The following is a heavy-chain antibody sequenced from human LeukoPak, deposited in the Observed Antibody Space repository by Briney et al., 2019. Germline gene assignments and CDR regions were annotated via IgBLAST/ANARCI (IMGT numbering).Heavy chain of an antibody. CDR3: ALAYSSSWSFDY. CDR2: FDPEDGET. V-gene: IGHV1-24*01. J-gene: IGHJ4*02. CDR1: GYTLTELS. D-gene: IGHD6-13*01. Sequence: ASVKVSSKVSGYTLTELSMHWVRQAPGKGLEWMGGFDPEDGETIYAQKFQGRVTMTEDTSTDTAYMELSSLRSEDTAVYYCALAYSSSWSFDYWGQGTLVTVSS.